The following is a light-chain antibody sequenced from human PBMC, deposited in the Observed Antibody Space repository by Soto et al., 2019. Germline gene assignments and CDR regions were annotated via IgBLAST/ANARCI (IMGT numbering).Light chain of an antibody. Sequence: QSALTQPASVSGSPGQSITISCTGTSSDVGSYNLVSWYQQHPGKAPKLMIYEGSKRPSGVSNRFSGSESGNTASLTISGLQAEDEADYYCCSYAGSSTSVFGGGTQLTVL. CDR1: SSDVGSYNL. J-gene: IGLJ2*01. CDR3: CSYAGSSTSV. V-gene: IGLV2-23*01. CDR2: EGS.